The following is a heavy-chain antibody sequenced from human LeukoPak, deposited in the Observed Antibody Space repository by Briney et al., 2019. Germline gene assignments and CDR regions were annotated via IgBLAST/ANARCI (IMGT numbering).Heavy chain of an antibody. CDR2: INPSGGST. Sequence: ASVKVSCKASGYTFTGYYMHWVRQAPGQGLEWMGIINPSGGSTSYAQKFQGRVTMTRDTSTSTVYMELSSLRSEDTAVYYCARDPVRYYYDSSGYYDYWGQGTLVTVSS. D-gene: IGHD3-22*01. J-gene: IGHJ4*02. CDR1: GYTFTGYY. CDR3: ARDPVRYYYDSSGYYDY. V-gene: IGHV1-46*01.